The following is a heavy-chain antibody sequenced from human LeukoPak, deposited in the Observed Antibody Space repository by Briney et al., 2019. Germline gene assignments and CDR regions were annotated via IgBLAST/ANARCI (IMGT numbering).Heavy chain of an antibody. CDR2: ISAYNGNT. V-gene: IGHV1-18*01. CDR3: AKGGSRTYYDYIWGSSGAHDI. Sequence: ASVKVSCKASGYTFTSYGISWVRQAPGQGLEWMGWISAYNGNTNYAQKLQGRVTMTTDTSTSTAYMELRSLRSDDTDVYYCAKGGSRTYYDYIWGSSGAHDIWGQGTMVTVSS. CDR1: GYTFTSYG. D-gene: IGHD3-16*01. J-gene: IGHJ3*02.